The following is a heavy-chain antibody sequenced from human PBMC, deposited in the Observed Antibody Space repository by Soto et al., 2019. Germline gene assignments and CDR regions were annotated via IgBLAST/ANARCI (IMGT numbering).Heavy chain of an antibody. Sequence: GASVKVSCKASGYTFTSYGISWVRQAPGQGLEWMGWISTYDDNTNYAKRLQGRVTMTTDTSTRTAYMELRSLRSDDTAVYYCARDVYGKFDYWGQGTLVTVPS. J-gene: IGHJ4*02. CDR2: ISTYDDNT. CDR1: GYTFTSYG. V-gene: IGHV1-18*01. D-gene: IGHD4-17*01. CDR3: ARDVYGKFDY.